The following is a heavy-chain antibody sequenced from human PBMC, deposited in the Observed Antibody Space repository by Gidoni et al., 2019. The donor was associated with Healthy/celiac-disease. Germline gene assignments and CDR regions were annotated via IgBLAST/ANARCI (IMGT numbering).Heavy chain of an antibody. J-gene: IGHJ4*02. Sequence: QLQLQESGPGLVKPSETLSLTCTVSGGSISSSSYYWGWIRQPPGKGLEWIGSIYYSGSTYYNPSLKSRVTISVDTSKNQFSLKLSSVTAADTAVYYCAAWGRVWYYFDYWGQGTLVTVSS. D-gene: IGHD3-10*01. V-gene: IGHV4-39*01. CDR2: IYYSGST. CDR1: GGSISSSSYY. CDR3: AAWGRVWYYFDY.